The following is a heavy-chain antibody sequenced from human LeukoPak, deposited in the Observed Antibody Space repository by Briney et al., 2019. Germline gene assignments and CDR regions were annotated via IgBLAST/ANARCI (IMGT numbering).Heavy chain of an antibody. CDR3: AKDNYYDSSGYYYTDDY. D-gene: IGHD3-22*01. CDR1: GFTFSSYG. V-gene: IGHV3-23*01. CDR2: ISGSGGST. J-gene: IGHJ4*02. Sequence: GGSLRLSCAASGFTFSSYGMSWVRQAPGKGLEWVSAISGSGGSTYYADSVKGRFTISRDNSKNTLYLQMNSLRAEDTAVYYSAKDNYYDSSGYYYTDDYWGQGTLVTVSS.